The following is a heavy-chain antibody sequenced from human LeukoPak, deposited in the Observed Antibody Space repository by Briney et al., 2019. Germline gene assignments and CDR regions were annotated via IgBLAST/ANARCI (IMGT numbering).Heavy chain of an antibody. J-gene: IGHJ4*02. CDR2: IKGDGSEK. V-gene: IGHV3-7*01. CDR1: GFTFSTYW. CDR3: ARNPVRKFDY. Sequence: GGSLGLSCEASGFTFSTYWMSWVRQAPGKGLEWVANIKGDGSEKYYVDSVKGRFTISRDNAENSLYLQMNSLRDEDTAVYYCARNPVRKFDYWGQGTLVTVSS. D-gene: IGHD4-17*01.